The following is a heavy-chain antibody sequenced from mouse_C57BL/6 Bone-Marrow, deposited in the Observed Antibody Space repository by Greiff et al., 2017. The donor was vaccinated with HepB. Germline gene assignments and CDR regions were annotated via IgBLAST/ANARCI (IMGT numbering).Heavy chain of an antibody. D-gene: IGHD1-1*01. CDR2: ISSGGSYT. Sequence: EVKLVESGGDLVKPGGSLKLSCAASGFTFSSYCMSWVRQTPDKRLEWVETISSGGSYTYYPDSVKGRCTISRDNAKNTLYLQMSSLTSEDTAMYYCARKGTTVVRYYFDCWGQGTTLTVSS. CDR3: ARKGTTVVRYYFDC. J-gene: IGHJ2*01. CDR1: GFTFSSYC. V-gene: IGHV5-6*02.